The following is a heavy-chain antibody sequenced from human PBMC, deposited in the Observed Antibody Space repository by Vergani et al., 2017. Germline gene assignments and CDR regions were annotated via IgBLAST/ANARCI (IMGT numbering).Heavy chain of an antibody. J-gene: IGHJ4*02. Sequence: DVDLVESGGGFVQPGGSRRLSCAASGFTFTNFAMTWVRQAPGEGLEWVSGISGSGGFTYYADSVKGRFTISRDNSKNTMFLQMNNLRAEDTAVYYCAKDNVPGYYDSSGYCDYWGQGTLVTVFS. D-gene: IGHD3-22*01. CDR1: GFTFTNFA. V-gene: IGHV3-23*04. CDR2: ISGSGGFT. CDR3: AKDNVPGYYDSSGYCDY.